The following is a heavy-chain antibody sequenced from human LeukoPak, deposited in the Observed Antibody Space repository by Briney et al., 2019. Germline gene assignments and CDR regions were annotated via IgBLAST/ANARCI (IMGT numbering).Heavy chain of an antibody. J-gene: IGHJ4*02. CDR2: ISSTSSYI. V-gene: IGHV3-21*01. Sequence: PGGSLRLSCAASGFSFSSYAMNWARQAPGKGLEWVSSISSTSSYIFYADSLKGRFTISRDNAKNSLFLQMNSLRAEDTAVYYCAREAGGYSYATHLDYWGQGTLVTVSS. D-gene: IGHD5-18*01. CDR3: AREAGGYSYATHLDY. CDR1: GFSFSSYA.